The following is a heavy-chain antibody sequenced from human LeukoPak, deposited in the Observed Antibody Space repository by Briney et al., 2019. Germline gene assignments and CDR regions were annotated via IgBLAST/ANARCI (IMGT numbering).Heavy chain of an antibody. CDR1: GFTFSSYS. J-gene: IGHJ6*02. CDR3: ARDGYYYDSSGFYYYGMDV. CDR2: ISSSSSSYI. V-gene: IGHV3-21*01. Sequence: GGSLRLSCAASGFTFSSYSMNWVRQAPGKGLEWVSSISSSSSSYIYYADSVKGRFTISRDNAKNSLYLQMNSLRAEDTAVYYCARDGYYYDSSGFYYYGMDVWGQGTTVTVSS. D-gene: IGHD3-22*01.